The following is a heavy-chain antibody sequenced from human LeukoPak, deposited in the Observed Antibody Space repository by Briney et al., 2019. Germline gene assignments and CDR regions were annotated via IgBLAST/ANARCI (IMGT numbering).Heavy chain of an antibody. J-gene: IGHJ4*02. V-gene: IGHV3-7*01. CDR1: GFTFSSYW. D-gene: IGHD5-18*01. CDR2: IKQDGSDK. Sequence: GGSLRLSCAASGFTFSSYWMTWVRQAPGKGLEWVADIKQDGSDKYYVDSVKGRFTISRDNARNSLYLQMNSLRAEDTAVYYCAREGAYSYSDFWGQGTLVTVSS. CDR3: AREGAYSYSDF.